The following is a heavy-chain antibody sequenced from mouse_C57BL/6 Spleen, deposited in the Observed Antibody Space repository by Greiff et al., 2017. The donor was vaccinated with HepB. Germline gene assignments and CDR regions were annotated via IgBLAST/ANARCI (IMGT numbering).Heavy chain of an antibody. CDR1: GYTFTSYW. CDR3: ARFTYDGYPDYAMDY. J-gene: IGHJ4*01. D-gene: IGHD2-3*01. CDR2: INPSNGGT. Sequence: QVHVKQPGTELVKPGASVKLSCKASGYTFTSYWLHWVKQRPGQGLEWIGNINPSNGGTNYNEKFKSKATLTVDKSSSTAYMQLSSLTSEDSAVYYCARFTYDGYPDYAMDYWGQGTSVTVSS. V-gene: IGHV1-53*01.